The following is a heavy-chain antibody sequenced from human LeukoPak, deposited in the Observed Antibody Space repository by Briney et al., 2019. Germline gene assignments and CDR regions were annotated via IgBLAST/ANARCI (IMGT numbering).Heavy chain of an antibody. V-gene: IGHV4-34*01. J-gene: IGHJ4*02. Sequence: SETLSLTCAVYGGSFSGYYWSWIRQPPGKGLEWIGEINHSGSTNYNPSLKSRVIISVDTSKNQFSLKLSSVTAADTAVYYCARASTRFQRLPFDYWGQGTLVTVSS. CDR2: INHSGST. CDR3: ARASTRFQRLPFDY. D-gene: IGHD6-25*01. CDR1: GGSFSGYY.